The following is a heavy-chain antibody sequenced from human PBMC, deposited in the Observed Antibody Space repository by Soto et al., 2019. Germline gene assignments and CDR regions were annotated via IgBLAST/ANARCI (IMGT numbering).Heavy chain of an antibody. J-gene: IGHJ3*02. CDR3: ARDLSFYDSSGYYPDALDI. Sequence: PSETLSLTCTVSGGSISSGGYYWSWIRQHPGKGLEWIGYIYYSGSTYYNPSLKSRVTISVDTSKNQFSLKLSSVTAADTAVYYCARDLSFYDSSGYYPDALDIWGQGTMVTVSS. CDR1: GGSISSGGYY. D-gene: IGHD3-22*01. V-gene: IGHV4-31*03. CDR2: IYYSGST.